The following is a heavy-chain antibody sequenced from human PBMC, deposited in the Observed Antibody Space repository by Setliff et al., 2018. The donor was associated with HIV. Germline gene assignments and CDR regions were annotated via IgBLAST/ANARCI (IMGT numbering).Heavy chain of an antibody. D-gene: IGHD6-13*01. J-gene: IGHJ4*02. Sequence: PSETLSLTCIVSGGSISSSSYYWGWIRQPPGKGLEWIGTVYYSGSTYYNTSLKSRVTISVDTSENQFSLKLSSVTAADTAVYYCARDGYSSSWYVISGSFDYWGQGILVTVSS. CDR3: ARDGYSSSWYVISGSFDY. V-gene: IGHV4-39*07. CDR2: VYYSGST. CDR1: GGSISSSSYY.